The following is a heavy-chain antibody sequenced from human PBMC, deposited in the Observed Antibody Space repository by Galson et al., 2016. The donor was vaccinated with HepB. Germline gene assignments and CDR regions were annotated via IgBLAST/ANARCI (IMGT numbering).Heavy chain of an antibody. Sequence: SLRLSCAASGFTFRRYAMNWVRQAPGKGLEWVSVISGSGVNTDYVDSVKGRFSISRDNSTDNLYLQLNSLRAEDTAVCYCAKDIRVSTTDFGDYVADYWGQGTLVTVSS. D-gene: IGHD4-17*01. CDR1: GFTFRRYA. J-gene: IGHJ4*02. CDR3: AKDIRVSTTDFGDYVADY. CDR2: ISGSGVNT. V-gene: IGHV3-23*01.